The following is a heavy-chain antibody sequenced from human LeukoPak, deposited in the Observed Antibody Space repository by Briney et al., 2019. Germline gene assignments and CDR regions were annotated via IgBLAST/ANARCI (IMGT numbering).Heavy chain of an antibody. J-gene: IGHJ5*02. V-gene: IGHV1-18*01. CDR3: ARDDLAVAGTGWFDP. CDR2: ISAYNGNT. D-gene: IGHD6-19*01. Sequence: ASVKVSCKASGYTFTSYGISWVRQAPGRGLEWMGWISAYNGNTNYAQKLQGRVTMTTDTSTSTAYMELRSLRSDDTAVYYCARDDLAVAGTGWFDPWGQGTLVTVSS. CDR1: GYTFTSYG.